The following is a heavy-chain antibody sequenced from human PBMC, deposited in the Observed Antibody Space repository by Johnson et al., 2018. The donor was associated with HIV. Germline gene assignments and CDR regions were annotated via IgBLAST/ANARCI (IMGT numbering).Heavy chain of an antibody. V-gene: IGHV3-30*04. CDR2: ISYDGSNK. CDR3: ARDPDPFREYHGDAFDS. Sequence: QVQLVESGGGVVQPGRSLRLSCAASGFTFSSYAMHWVRQAPGKGLAWVAVISYDGSNKYYADSVKGRFTISRDSSQATLYVQMNSLRGEDTAVYYCARDPDPFREYHGDAFDSWGQGTVVTVAS. J-gene: IGHJ3*02. D-gene: IGHD3-10*01. CDR1: GFTFSSYA.